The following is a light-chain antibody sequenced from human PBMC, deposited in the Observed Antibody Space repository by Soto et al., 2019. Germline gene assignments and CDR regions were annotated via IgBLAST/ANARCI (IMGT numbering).Light chain of an antibody. J-gene: IGKJ1*01. CDR3: QQYVSSGT. Sequence: EIVLTQSPGTLSLSPGERATLSCRASQSVSSTYLAWHQQKPGQTPRLLVYGASSRATGIPDRFSGSGSGTDFTLTISRLEPEDFAVYYCQQYVSSGTFGQGTKVDIK. CDR1: QSVSSTY. CDR2: GAS. V-gene: IGKV3-20*01.